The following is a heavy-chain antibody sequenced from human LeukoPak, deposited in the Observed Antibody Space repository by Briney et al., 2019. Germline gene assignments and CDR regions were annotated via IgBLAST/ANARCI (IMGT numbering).Heavy chain of an antibody. Sequence: PGGSLRLSCAASGFTFTNAWMSWVRQAPGKGLGCVGRMKSKTDGGTIDYAAPVKGRFTFSRDDSKNTLYLQMNSLKTEDTAVYYCTTLRYGGNVYWGQGTLVTVSS. CDR3: TTLRYGGNVY. V-gene: IGHV3-15*01. CDR1: GFTFTNAW. J-gene: IGHJ4*02. D-gene: IGHD4-23*01. CDR2: MKSKTDGGTI.